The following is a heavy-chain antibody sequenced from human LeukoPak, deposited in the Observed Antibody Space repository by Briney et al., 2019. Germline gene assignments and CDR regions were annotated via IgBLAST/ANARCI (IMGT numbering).Heavy chain of an antibody. CDR2: ISGSGGST. CDR3: AKDYYGDLYYFDY. CDR1: GFTFSSYA. Sequence: GGSLRLSCAASGFTFSSYAMSWVRQAPGKGLEWVSGISGSGGSTDYADSVRGRFTISRDNSKNTLYLQMNSLGAEDTAVYYCAKDYYGDLYYFDYWGQGTLVTVSS. J-gene: IGHJ4*02. V-gene: IGHV3-23*01. D-gene: IGHD4-17*01.